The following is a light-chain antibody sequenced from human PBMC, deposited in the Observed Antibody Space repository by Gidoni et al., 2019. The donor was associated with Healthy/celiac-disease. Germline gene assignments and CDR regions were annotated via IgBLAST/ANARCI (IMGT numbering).Light chain of an antibody. CDR3: QQRSNWPPGLT. CDR1: QSVSSY. J-gene: IGKJ4*01. V-gene: IGKV3-11*01. Sequence: ETVLTQSPATLSLSPGDRATLSCRASQSVSSYLDWYQQKPGQAPRLLIYDASNRATGIPSRFSGSGSGTDFTLTISSLEPEDFAVYYCQQRSNWPPGLTFXGXTKVEIK. CDR2: DAS.